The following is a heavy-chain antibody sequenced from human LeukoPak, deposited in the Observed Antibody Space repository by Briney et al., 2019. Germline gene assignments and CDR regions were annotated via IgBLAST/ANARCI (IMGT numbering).Heavy chain of an antibody. CDR2: IKSKTDGGTT. D-gene: IGHD5-18*01. V-gene: IGHV3-15*01. Sequence: GGSLRLSCAASGFTFSNAWMSWVRQAPGKGLEWVGRIKSKTDGGTTDYAAPVKGRFTISRDDSKNTLYLQMNSLKTEDTAVYYCTTRDTAMVNGMDVWGQGTTVTVSS. CDR1: GFTFSNAW. J-gene: IGHJ6*02. CDR3: TTRDTAMVNGMDV.